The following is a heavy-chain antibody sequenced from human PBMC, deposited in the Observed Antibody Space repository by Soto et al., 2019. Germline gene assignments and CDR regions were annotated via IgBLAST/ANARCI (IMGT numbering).Heavy chain of an antibody. D-gene: IGHD3-16*01. CDR1: GGSISSYY. CDR3: ARQDDYVWGSLDD. CDR2: IYYSGST. V-gene: IGHV4-59*08. J-gene: IGHJ4*02. Sequence: PSETLSLTCTVSGGSISSYYWSWIRQPPGKGLEWIGYIYYSGSTNYNPPLKSRVTISVDTSKNQFSLKLSSVTAADTAVYYCARQDDYVWGSLDDWGQGTLVTVSS.